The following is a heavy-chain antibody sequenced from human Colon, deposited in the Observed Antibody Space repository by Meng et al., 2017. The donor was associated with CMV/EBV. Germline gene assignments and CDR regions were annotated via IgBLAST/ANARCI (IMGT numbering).Heavy chain of an antibody. Sequence: QVQLQESGPGLVKPSQTLSLTCTVSGDSINSPDYYWTWIRQPPGKALEWIGYIYHSGNTNYNPSLKTPVTISLDMSKNQFSLDLSSVTAADTAVYYCARERFSDAFDIWGQGALVTVSS. CDR3: ARERFSDAFDI. CDR2: IYHSGNT. D-gene: IGHD3-3*01. CDR1: GDSINSPDYY. V-gene: IGHV4-30-4*08. J-gene: IGHJ3*02.